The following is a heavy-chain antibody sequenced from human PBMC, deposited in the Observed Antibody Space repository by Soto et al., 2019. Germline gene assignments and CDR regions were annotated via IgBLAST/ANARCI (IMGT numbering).Heavy chain of an antibody. J-gene: IGHJ4*02. Sequence: GGSLRLSCAASGFTFTLYAIHWVSQAPGKGLEWVAVISHDGSIKYYTDSVKGRFTISRDNSLHTVYLQMNSLGPEDTAVYFCARSSGVSTPDFDYWGQGALVTVSS. CDR1: GFTFTLYA. V-gene: IGHV3-30-3*01. CDR3: ARSSGVSTPDFDY. CDR2: ISHDGSIK. D-gene: IGHD3-10*01.